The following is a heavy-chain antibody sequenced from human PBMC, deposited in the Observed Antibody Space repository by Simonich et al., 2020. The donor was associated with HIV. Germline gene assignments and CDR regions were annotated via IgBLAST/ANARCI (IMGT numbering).Heavy chain of an antibody. CDR2: VNHTGST. CDR3: ARDLVMVATTVPYNWFDP. CDR1: GGSFSGYY. V-gene: IGHV4-34*01. D-gene: IGHD2-15*01. J-gene: IGHJ5*02. Sequence: QVQLQQWGAGLLKPSETLSLTCAVYGGSFSGYYWSWIRQPPGKGLEWIGEVNHTGSTNYHPSLKGRVAISVDTAKNQFSLKLSSVTAADTAVYYCARDLVMVATTVPYNWFDPWGQGTLVTVSS.